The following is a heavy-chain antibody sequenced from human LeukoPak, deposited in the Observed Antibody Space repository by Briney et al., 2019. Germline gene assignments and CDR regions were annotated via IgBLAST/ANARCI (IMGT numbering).Heavy chain of an antibody. Sequence: PGRSLRLSCAASGFTFDDYVMHWVRQAPGKGLEWVSGISWNSGSIGYADSVKGRSTISRDNAKNTLYLQMNSLRAEDTAVYYCATDDYRGLGYWGQGTLVTVSS. V-gene: IGHV3-9*01. CDR2: ISWNSGSI. D-gene: IGHD4-11*01. CDR1: GFTFDDYV. CDR3: ATDDYRGLGY. J-gene: IGHJ4*02.